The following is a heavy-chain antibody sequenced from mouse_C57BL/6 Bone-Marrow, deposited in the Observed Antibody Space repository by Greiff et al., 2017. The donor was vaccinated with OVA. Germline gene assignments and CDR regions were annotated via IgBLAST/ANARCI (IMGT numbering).Heavy chain of an antibody. J-gene: IGHJ1*03. V-gene: IGHV14-4*01. CDR3: TTDYYGSSSHWYFDV. D-gene: IGHD1-1*01. CDR1: GFNIKDDY. Sequence: VQLQQSGAELVRPGASVKLSCTASGFNIKDDYMHWVKQRPEQGLEWIGWIDPENGDTEYASKFQGKATITADPSSNTAYLQLSSLTSEDTAVYYCTTDYYGSSSHWYFDVWGTGTTVTVSS. CDR2: IDPENGDT.